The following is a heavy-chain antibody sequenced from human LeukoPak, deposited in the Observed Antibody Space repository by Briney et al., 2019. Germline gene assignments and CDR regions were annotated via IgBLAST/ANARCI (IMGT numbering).Heavy chain of an antibody. CDR3: AKVWEAYCGGDCFSPFDY. CDR2: ISYDGSNK. V-gene: IGHV3-30*18. CDR1: GFTFSSYG. J-gene: IGHJ4*02. Sequence: GGSLRLSCAASGFTFSSYGMHWVRQAPGKGLEWVAVISYDGSNKYYADSVKGRFTISRDNSKETLNLQMNSLRAEDTAIYYCAKVWEAYCGGDCFSPFDYWGQGTLVTVSS. D-gene: IGHD2-21*02.